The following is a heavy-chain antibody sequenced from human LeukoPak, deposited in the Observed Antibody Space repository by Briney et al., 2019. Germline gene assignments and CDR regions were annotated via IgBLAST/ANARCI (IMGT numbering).Heavy chain of an antibody. J-gene: IGHJ4*02. Sequence: SETLSLTCTVSGASIGSYYWSWIRQPPGKGLEWIGYIYYSGSTNYNPSLKSRITISVDTSKNQFSLKLSSVTAADTAFYYCAREVNYYDSSGFDYWGQGTLVTVSS. CDR1: GASIGSYY. D-gene: IGHD3-22*01. V-gene: IGHV4-59*01. CDR3: AREVNYYDSSGFDY. CDR2: IYYSGST.